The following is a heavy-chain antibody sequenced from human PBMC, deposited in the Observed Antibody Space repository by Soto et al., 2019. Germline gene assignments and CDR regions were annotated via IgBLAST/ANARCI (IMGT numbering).Heavy chain of an antibody. CDR2: ISGSGGST. CDR3: AKSAEKDVVVVVAASHFDY. CDR1: GFTFSSNA. V-gene: IGHV3-23*01. J-gene: IGHJ4*02. Sequence: EVQLLESGGGLVQPGGSLRLSCAASGFTFSSNAMSWVRQAPGKGLEWVSAISGSGGSTYYADSVKGRFTISRDNSKNTLYLQMNSLRAEDTAVYYCAKSAEKDVVVVVAASHFDYWGQGTLVTVSS. D-gene: IGHD2-15*01.